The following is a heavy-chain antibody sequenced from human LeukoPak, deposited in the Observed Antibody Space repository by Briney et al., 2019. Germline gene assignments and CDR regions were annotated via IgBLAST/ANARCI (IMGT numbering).Heavy chain of an antibody. V-gene: IGHV3-7*01. CDR1: GFTFSSYW. D-gene: IGHD3-10*01. Sequence: GGSLRLSCAASGFTFSSYWMSWVRQAPGKGLEWVANIKQDGSEKYYVDSVKGRFTISRDNAKNSLYLQMNSLRAEDTAVYYCARDSAVLPHDAFDIWGQGTMVTVSS. CDR3: ARDSAVLPHDAFDI. J-gene: IGHJ3*02. CDR2: IKQDGSEK.